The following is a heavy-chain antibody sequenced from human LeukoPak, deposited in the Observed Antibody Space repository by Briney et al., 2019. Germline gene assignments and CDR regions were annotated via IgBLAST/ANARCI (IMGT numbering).Heavy chain of an antibody. J-gene: IGHJ6*02. V-gene: IGHV3-7*01. D-gene: IGHD3-9*01. CDR2: IKQDGSER. CDR1: EFTFSNYW. Sequence: PGGSLRLSCTASEFTFSNYWMTWVRQAPGKGLEWVANIKQDGSERYYVDSVKGRFTISRDNAKNSLYLQMNSLRAEDTAVYYCARIALYDDTAFYSGYYYYYYPMDVWGQGTTVTVSS. CDR3: ARIALYDDTAFYSGYYYYYYPMDV.